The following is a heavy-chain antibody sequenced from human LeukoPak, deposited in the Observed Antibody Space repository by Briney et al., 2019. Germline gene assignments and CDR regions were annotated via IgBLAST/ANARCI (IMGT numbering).Heavy chain of an antibody. V-gene: IGHV3-21*01. CDR2: ISSSTSYI. CDR1: GFTFSSFS. J-gene: IGHJ4*02. CDR3: ARGVYIVGGGYDGPLWY. Sequence: GGSLRLSCAASGFTFSSFSMNWVRQAPGKGLEWVSSISSSTSYIYYADSVKGRFTISRDNAKNSLYLQMNSLRAEDTAVYYCARGVYIVGGGYDGPLWYWGQGTLVTVSS. D-gene: IGHD5-12*01.